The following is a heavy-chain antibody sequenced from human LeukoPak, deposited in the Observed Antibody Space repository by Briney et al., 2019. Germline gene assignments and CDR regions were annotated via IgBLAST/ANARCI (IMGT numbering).Heavy chain of an antibody. CDR3: ASLYYYGSGSYYTDRLQASPYYFDY. CDR1: GGTFSSYA. Sequence: GSSVKVSCKASGGTFSSYAISWVRQAPGQGLEWMGGIIPIFGTANYAQKFQGRVTITADESTSTAYMELSSLRSEDTAVYYCASLYYYGSGSYYTDRLQASPYYFDYWGQGTLVTVSS. CDR2: IIPIFGTA. D-gene: IGHD3-10*01. V-gene: IGHV1-69*01. J-gene: IGHJ4*02.